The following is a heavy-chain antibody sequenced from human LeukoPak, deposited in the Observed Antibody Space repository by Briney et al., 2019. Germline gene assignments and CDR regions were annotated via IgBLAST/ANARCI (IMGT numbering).Heavy chain of an antibody. CDR3: AKGPYCGGDCYWNYWYFDL. CDR1: GFTFSSYG. Sequence: GGSLRLSCAASGFTFSSYGMHWVRQAPGKGLEWVAVISYDGSNKYYADTVKGRFTISRDNSKNTLYLQMNSLRAEDTAVYYCAKGPYCGGDCYWNYWYFDLWGRGTLVTVSS. D-gene: IGHD2-21*02. V-gene: IGHV3-30*18. CDR2: ISYDGSNK. J-gene: IGHJ2*01.